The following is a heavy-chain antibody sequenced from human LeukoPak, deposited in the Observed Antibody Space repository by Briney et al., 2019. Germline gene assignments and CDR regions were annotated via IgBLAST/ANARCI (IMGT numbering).Heavy chain of an antibody. Sequence: ASVRVSCTASGYTFTTYYMHWVRQAPGQGLEWMGIINPNGGSTNYAEKFQGRVTMTTYTSTSTVYMELRSLRSEDTAVYYCTRGGNYYDSSMDVWGQGTTVTVSS. CDR2: INPNGGST. CDR1: GYTFTTYY. D-gene: IGHD3-22*01. J-gene: IGHJ6*02. CDR3: TRGGNYYDSSMDV. V-gene: IGHV1-46*01.